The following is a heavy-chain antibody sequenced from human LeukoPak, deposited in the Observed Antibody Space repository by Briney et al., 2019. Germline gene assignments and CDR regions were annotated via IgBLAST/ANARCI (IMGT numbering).Heavy chain of an antibody. Sequence: SETLSLTCTVSGGSISSYYWSWIRQPPGKGLEWIGYIYYSGSTNYNPSLKSRVTISVDTSKNQFSLKLSSVTAADTAVYYCARQGILPYFQHWGQGTLVTVSS. J-gene: IGHJ1*01. CDR2: IYYSGST. D-gene: IGHD2-15*01. CDR1: GGSISSYY. CDR3: ARQGILPYFQH. V-gene: IGHV4-59*08.